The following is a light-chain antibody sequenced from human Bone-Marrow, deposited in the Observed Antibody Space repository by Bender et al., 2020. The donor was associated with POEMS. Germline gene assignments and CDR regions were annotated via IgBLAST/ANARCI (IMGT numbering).Light chain of an antibody. V-gene: IGLV2-14*01. CDR2: EVN. CDR3: SSYTSSSTLE. CDR1: SSDVGGYNY. Sequence: QSALTQPASVSGSPGQSITISCTGTSSDVGGYNYVSWYQQHPGKAPKLMIFEVNNRPSGLSNRFSGSKSGNTASLTISGLQAEDEADYYCSSYTSSSTLEFGGGAKLTVL. J-gene: IGLJ2*01.